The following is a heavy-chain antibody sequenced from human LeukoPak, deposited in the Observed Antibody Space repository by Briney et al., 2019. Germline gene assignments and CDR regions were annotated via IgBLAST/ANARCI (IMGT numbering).Heavy chain of an antibody. D-gene: IGHD3-3*01. Sequence: PSETLSLTCTVSGGSISSYYWSWMRQSPGKGLEWIAEISHRGTSTYNPSLQSRVTVSVDASKNHFSLRVNSVIAADTAIYYCARKRRRGYYLNSAFDMWGQGTMVTVSS. CDR2: ISHRGTS. CDR1: GGSISSYY. V-gene: IGHV4-34*01. CDR3: ARKRRRGYYLNSAFDM. J-gene: IGHJ3*02.